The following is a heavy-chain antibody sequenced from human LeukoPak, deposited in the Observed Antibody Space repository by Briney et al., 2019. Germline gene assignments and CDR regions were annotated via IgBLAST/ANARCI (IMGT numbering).Heavy chain of an antibody. Sequence: GGSLRLSCAASGFTFSSFGMHWVRQAPGKGLEWVAGISYDGSSKYYADSVKGRFTISRDNAKNSLYLQMNSLRAEDTAVYYCARARDSSSWFSSDYWGQGTLVTASS. CDR3: ARARDSSSWFSSDY. V-gene: IGHV3-30*03. D-gene: IGHD6-13*01. J-gene: IGHJ4*02. CDR2: ISYDGSSK. CDR1: GFTFSSFG.